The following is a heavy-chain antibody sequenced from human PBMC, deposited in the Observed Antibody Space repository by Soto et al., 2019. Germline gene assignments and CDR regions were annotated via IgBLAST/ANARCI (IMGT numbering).Heavy chain of an antibody. CDR3: AREPFWSSHLPLDAFDV. Sequence: EAQLVESGGGLIQPGGSLRLSCAASGFSVNSDYMTWVRQAPGKGLEWVSVIYLDGSTFYSDSVKGRFTIFKDSSKNTVFLQMNNLRTEDTAVYFCAREPFWSSHLPLDAFDVWGQGTMVTVSS. CDR2: IYLDGST. J-gene: IGHJ3*01. V-gene: IGHV3-53*01. D-gene: IGHD3-3*01. CDR1: GFSVNSDY.